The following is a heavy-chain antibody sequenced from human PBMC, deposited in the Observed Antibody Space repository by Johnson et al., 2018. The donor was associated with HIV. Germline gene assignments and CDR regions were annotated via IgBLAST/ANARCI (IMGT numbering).Heavy chain of an antibody. V-gene: IGHV3-11*04. CDR2: ISSSGSTI. D-gene: IGHD2-2*01. CDR1: GFTFSDYY. J-gene: IGHJ3*02. Sequence: QVQLVESGGGLVKPGGSLRLSCAASGFTFSDYYMSWIRQAPGKGLEWVSYISSSGSTIYYADSVKGRFTISRDNAKNSLYLQMNSLRAEDTAVYYCAGASCEDSSTSCYLGPAAFDAFDIWGQGTMVTVSS. CDR3: AGASCEDSSTSCYLGPAAFDAFDI.